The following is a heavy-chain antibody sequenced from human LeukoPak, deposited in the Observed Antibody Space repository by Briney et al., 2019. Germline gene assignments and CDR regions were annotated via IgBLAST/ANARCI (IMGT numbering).Heavy chain of an antibody. CDR2: ITGSVGST. CDR1: GLTFSSYA. D-gene: IGHD6-13*01. CDR3: AKEIGSSFYCFDS. V-gene: IGHV3-23*01. Sequence: GGSLRLSCAASGLTFSSYAMSWVRQAPGKGLEWVSTITGSVGSTYYTDSVKGRFSISRDNSKSTLYLQMHRLNAEDTAVYYCAKEIGSSFYCFDSWGQGTLVTVSS. J-gene: IGHJ4*02.